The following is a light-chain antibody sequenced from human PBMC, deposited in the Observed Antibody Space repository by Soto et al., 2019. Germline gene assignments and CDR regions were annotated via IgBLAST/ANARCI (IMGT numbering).Light chain of an antibody. J-gene: IGLJ2*01. V-gene: IGLV1-51*01. CDR3: GAWDSSLSVVL. CDR2: DDN. CDR1: SSNIGSNY. Sequence: QPVLTQPPSVSAAPGEKVTISCSGSSSNIGSNYVSWYQQFPRTAPKLLIYDDNKRPSGIPDRFSGSKSGTSATLGITGLQTGDEADYYCGAWDSSLSVVLFGGGTKLTVL.